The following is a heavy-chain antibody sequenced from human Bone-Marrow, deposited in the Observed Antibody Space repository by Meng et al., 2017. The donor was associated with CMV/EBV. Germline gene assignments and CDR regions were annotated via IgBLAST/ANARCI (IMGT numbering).Heavy chain of an antibody. Sequence: SGPTLVKPTQPLTLTCTFFGFSLNTSGVSVGWIRQPPGKALEWLALIDWNDDKRYSPSLNSRLTVTKDTSTNQVVLTLTNMEAVDTATYFCAHAYDDFWSGYYLGAFDIWGQGTLVTVSS. D-gene: IGHD3-3*01. J-gene: IGHJ3*02. CDR2: IDWNDDK. V-gene: IGHV2-5*01. CDR3: AHAYDDFWSGYYLGAFDI. CDR1: GFSLNTSGVS.